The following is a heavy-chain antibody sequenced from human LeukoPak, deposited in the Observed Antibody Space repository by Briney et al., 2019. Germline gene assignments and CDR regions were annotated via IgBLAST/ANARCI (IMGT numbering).Heavy chain of an antibody. D-gene: IGHD3-10*01. CDR3: ARDTPLYYYGSGSSNNWFDP. CDR2: ICAYNGNT. V-gene: IGHV1-18*01. CDR1: GYTFTSYG. J-gene: IGHJ5*02. Sequence: ASVKVSRKASGYTFTSYGISWVRQAPGQGLEWMGWICAYNGNTNYAQKLQGRVTMTTDTSTSTAYMELRSLRSDDTAVYYCARDTPLYYYGSGSSNNWFDPWGQGTLVTVSS.